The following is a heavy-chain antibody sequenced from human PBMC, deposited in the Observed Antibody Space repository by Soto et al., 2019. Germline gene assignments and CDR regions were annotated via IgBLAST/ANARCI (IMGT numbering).Heavy chain of an antibody. J-gene: IGHJ4*02. CDR3: AHRVLRTVFGLVTTTAIYIDF. CDR1: GFSLTTSGVG. V-gene: IGHV2-5*02. D-gene: IGHD3-3*01. CDR2: IYWDDDK. Sequence: QITLNECGPTVVETTETLTLTCRFSGFSLTTSGVGVGWIRQSPGKAPEWLALIYWDDDKRYSASLKSRLTITKDTSKNQVVLTVSDLDPTDTATYYCAHRVLRTVFGLVTTTAIYIDFWGQGTPVAVSS.